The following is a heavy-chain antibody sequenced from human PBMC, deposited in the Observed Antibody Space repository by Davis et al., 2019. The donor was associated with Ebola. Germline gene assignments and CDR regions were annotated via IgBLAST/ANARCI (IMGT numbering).Heavy chain of an antibody. CDR1: GFSFNSYA. Sequence: PGGSLRLSCAASGFSFNSYAMHWVRQGPGKGLEWVALISHDGRQEYYADSVKGRFTISRDNSRNTLYLQMNNLRAEDTAVYYCATEGGVGALDYWGQGTLVTVSS. D-gene: IGHD1-26*01. V-gene: IGHV3-30*14. J-gene: IGHJ4*02. CDR2: ISHDGRQE. CDR3: ATEGGVGALDY.